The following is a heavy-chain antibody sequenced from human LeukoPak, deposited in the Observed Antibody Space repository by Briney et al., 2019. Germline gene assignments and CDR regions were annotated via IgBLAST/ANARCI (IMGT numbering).Heavy chain of an antibody. Sequence: PGRSLRLSCTASGVPLSHYAMHWVRQAPGRGLEWVAVISFDGTNKYYGDSVEGRFSVSRDNSKNTLYLQMNSLRPDDTAMYYCATDYGDYEPIDYWGQGTLVTVCS. V-gene: IGHV3-30*04. J-gene: IGHJ4*02. D-gene: IGHD4-17*01. CDR1: GVPLSHYA. CDR3: ATDYGDYEPIDY. CDR2: ISFDGTNK.